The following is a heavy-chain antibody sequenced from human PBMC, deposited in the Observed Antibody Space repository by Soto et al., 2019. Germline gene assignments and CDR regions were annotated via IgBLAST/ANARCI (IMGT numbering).Heavy chain of an antibody. CDR1: GASITTKS. CDR2: LYYSGTT. J-gene: IGHJ4*02. V-gene: IGHV4-59*01. CDR3: ARGLSWSPYFDL. D-gene: IGHD6-13*01. Sequence: QVKLQESGPGLVKPSETLSLTCTVSGASITTKSWNWVRQSPGKGLEWIGYLYYSGTTNYNPSLKRRVTISIDTSKNQISLSLTSVTAADTAIYYCARGLSWSPYFDLWGQGTRVTVSS.